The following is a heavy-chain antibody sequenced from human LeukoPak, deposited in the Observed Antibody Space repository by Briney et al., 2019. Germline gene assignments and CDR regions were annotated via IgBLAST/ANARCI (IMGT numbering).Heavy chain of an antibody. CDR2: ISYSGST. Sequence: PSETLSLTCSVSGGSINVYYWNWIRQSPGKGLEWIGSISYSGSTNYNPSLKSRVTISMDTSKNRFSLRLSYVTTADTAVYYCAGARAYYTLDSWGQGTLVTVSS. CDR3: AGARAYYTLDS. D-gene: IGHD3-3*01. V-gene: IGHV4-59*01. J-gene: IGHJ4*02. CDR1: GGSINVYY.